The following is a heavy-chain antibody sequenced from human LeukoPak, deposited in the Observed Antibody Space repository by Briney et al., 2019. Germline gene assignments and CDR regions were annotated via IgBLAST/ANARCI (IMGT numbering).Heavy chain of an antibody. CDR3: AREGCGGDCYHFDY. CDR2: SNPSGGST. Sequence: ASVKVSCKASGYTFTSYYMHWVRQAPGQGLEWMGISNPSGGSTSYAQKFQGRVTLTRDTSTSTVYMELSSLRAEDTAVYYCAREGCGGDCYHFDYWGQGTLVTVSS. D-gene: IGHD2-21*02. CDR1: GYTFTSYY. V-gene: IGHV1-46*01. J-gene: IGHJ4*02.